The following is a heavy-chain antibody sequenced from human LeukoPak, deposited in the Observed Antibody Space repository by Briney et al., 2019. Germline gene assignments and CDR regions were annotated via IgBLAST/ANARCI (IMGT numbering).Heavy chain of an antibody. CDR2: ISGSGGST. CDR1: GFTFSSYG. CDR3: AKVVDIVATIDY. D-gene: IGHD5-12*01. V-gene: IGHV3-23*01. J-gene: IGHJ4*02. Sequence: GGSPRLSCAASGFTFSSYGMSWVRQAPGKGLEWVSAISGSGGSTYYADSVKGRFTISRDNSKNTLYLQMNSLRAEDTAVYYCAKVVDIVATIDYWGQGTLVTVSS.